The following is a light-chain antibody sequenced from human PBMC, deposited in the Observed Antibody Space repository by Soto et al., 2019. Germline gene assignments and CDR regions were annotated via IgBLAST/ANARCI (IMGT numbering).Light chain of an antibody. CDR2: DAS. J-gene: IGKJ1*01. CDR1: QSVSNY. V-gene: IGKV3-11*01. Sequence: EIVLTQSPATLSLSPGERATLSCRASQSVSNYLAWYQLKSGQAPMLLIYDASNRATGIPARFSGTGSGTDFTLTISSLEAEDFAVYYGQQRRKMPLTFGDGTTVDLK. CDR3: QQRRKMPLT.